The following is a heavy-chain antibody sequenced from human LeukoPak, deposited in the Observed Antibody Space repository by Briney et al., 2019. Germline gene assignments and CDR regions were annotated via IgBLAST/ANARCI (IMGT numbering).Heavy chain of an antibody. CDR3: SRGVELGY. J-gene: IGHJ4*02. Sequence: PGGSLILSCAASGFTFSNYEMNWVRQAPGKGLEWVSYISTSGSTTYYADSVRGRFTISRDDAKNSLYLQMNSLRAEDTALYYCSRGVELGYWGQGTPVTVSS. CDR2: ISTSGSTT. CDR1: GFTFSNYE. D-gene: IGHD1-7*01. V-gene: IGHV3-48*03.